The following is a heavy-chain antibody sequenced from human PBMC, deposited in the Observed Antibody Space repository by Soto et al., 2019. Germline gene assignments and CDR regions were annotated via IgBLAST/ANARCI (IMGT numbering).Heavy chain of an antibody. V-gene: IGHV3-21*06. CDR3: ARESEDLTSDFDY. Sequence: PGGSLRLSCAASGFTFTRYSMNWVRQAPGKGLEWVSSISSTTNYIYYGDSMKGRFTISRDNAKNSLYLEMNSLRAEDTAVYYCARESEDLTSDFDYWGQGTLVTVSS. CDR1: GFTFTRYS. CDR2: ISSTTNYI. J-gene: IGHJ4*02.